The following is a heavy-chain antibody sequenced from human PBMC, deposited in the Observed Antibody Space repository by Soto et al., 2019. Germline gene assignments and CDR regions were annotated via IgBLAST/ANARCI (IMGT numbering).Heavy chain of an antibody. Sequence: QVQLQESGPGLVKPSETLSLTCTVSGGSISSYYWSWIRQPPGKGLECIGYIYYSGSTNYNPSLKSRVPISVDTSNNQFSLKLSSVTAADTAVYYCARRYGYSFDYWGQGTLVTVSS. V-gene: IGHV4-59*08. CDR2: IYYSGST. CDR3: ARRYGYSFDY. D-gene: IGHD1-1*01. J-gene: IGHJ4*02. CDR1: GGSISSYY.